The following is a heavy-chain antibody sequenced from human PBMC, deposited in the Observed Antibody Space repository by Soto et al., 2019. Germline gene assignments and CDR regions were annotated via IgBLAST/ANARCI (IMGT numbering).Heavy chain of an antibody. D-gene: IGHD6-19*01. CDR1: GFIFSSYA. CDR3: AKDRVGSGWYGKYYFDY. CDR2: ISASGGST. Sequence: GGSLRLSCAASGFIFSSYAMSWAHQAPGKGLEWVSSISASGGSTYYADSVKGRFTISRDSSKNTLFLQMNSLRAEDTAVYYCAKDRVGSGWYGKYYFDYWGQGTLVTVSS. J-gene: IGHJ4*02. V-gene: IGHV3-23*01.